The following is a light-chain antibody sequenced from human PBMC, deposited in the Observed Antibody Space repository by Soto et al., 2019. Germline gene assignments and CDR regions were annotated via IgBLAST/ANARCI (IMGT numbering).Light chain of an antibody. CDR3: QQYNNWPRT. CDR1: QSVSSN. CDR2: GAS. Sequence: EIVMTQSPATLSVSPGERATLSCRASQSVSSNLAWYQQKPGQAPMLLIYGASTRATGIPARFSGSGSGTEFTLTISSLQSEDLAVYYCQQYNNWPRTFGQGTKVEIK. J-gene: IGKJ1*01. V-gene: IGKV3-15*01.